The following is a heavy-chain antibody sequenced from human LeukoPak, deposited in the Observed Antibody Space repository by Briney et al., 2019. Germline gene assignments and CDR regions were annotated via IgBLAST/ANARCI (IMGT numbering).Heavy chain of an antibody. CDR3: AREGREFDSTGSRYFYYYMDV. CDR2: IYYIGST. CDR1: GASISSSRYY. V-gene: IGHV4-39*07. D-gene: IGHD1-14*01. Sequence: SETLSLTCSVSGASISSSRYYWGWIRQPPGKGLEWIGNIYYIGSTYYNPSLKSRVTMSVDTSKNQFSLKLSSVTAADTAVYYCAREGREFDSTGSRYFYYYMDVWGKGTTVTVSS. J-gene: IGHJ6*03.